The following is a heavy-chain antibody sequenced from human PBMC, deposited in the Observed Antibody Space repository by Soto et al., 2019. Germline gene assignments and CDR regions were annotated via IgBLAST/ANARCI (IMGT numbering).Heavy chain of an antibody. D-gene: IGHD1-26*01. CDR1: GFTFSSYG. V-gene: IGHV3-33*06. J-gene: IGHJ4*02. Sequence: GGSLRLSCAASGFTFSSYGMHWVRQAPGKGLEWVAVIWYDGSNKYYADSVEGRFTISRDNSKNTLYLQMNSLRAEDTAVYYCAKDKEWEPNFDYWGQGTLVTVSS. CDR3: AKDKEWEPNFDY. CDR2: IWYDGSNK.